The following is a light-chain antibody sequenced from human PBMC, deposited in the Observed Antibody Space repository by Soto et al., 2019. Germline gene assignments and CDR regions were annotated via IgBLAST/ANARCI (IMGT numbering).Light chain of an antibody. J-gene: IGKJ1*01. CDR1: QSVSSSY. V-gene: IGKV3-20*01. CDR3: HQYGSSAWT. CDR2: GTS. Sequence: EIVLTQSPGTLSLSPGERATLSCRASQSVSSSYLAWYQQKPGQAPRLLIYGTSSRATAIPDRFSGSGSVTDFTLTISRLEPEDFAVYYCHQYGSSAWTFGQGTKVEIK.